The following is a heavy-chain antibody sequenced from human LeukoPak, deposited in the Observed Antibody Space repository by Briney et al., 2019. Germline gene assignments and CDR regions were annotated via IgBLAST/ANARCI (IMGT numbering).Heavy chain of an antibody. J-gene: IGHJ4*02. D-gene: IGHD3-10*01. V-gene: IGHV3-7*01. CDR1: GFTFSSYN. CDR3: AKDLHYGSADY. Sequence: GGSLRLSCAASGFTFSSYNMNWVRQAPGKGLQWVANIKQDGSEKYYVDSVKGRFTISRDNAKNALYLQMNSLRAEDTAVYYCAKDLHYGSADYWGQGTLVTVSS. CDR2: IKQDGSEK.